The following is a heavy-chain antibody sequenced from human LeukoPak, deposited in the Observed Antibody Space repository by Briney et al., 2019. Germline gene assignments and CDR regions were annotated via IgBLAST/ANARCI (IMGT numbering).Heavy chain of an antibody. CDR3: ARDYYDSSGYQSSNWFDP. CDR1: GGSISSGSYY. Sequence: SETLSLTCTVSGGSISSGSYYWSWIRQPPGKGLEWIGEINHSGSTNYNPSLKSRVTISVDTSKNQFSLKLSSVTAADTAVYYCARDYYDSSGYQSSNWFDPWGQGTLVTVSS. CDR2: INHSGST. V-gene: IGHV4-39*07. D-gene: IGHD3-22*01. J-gene: IGHJ5*02.